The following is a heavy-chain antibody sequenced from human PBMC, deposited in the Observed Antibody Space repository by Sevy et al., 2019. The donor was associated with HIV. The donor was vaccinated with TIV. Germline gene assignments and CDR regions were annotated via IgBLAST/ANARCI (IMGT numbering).Heavy chain of an antibody. Sequence: GGSLRLSCAASGFTFSNYYMSWIRQAPGKGLEWVSYISSLSSYTNFADSVKGRFTISRDNAKNSLYLQMKSLRVEDTAVYYCAGGSGRYNDAFDIWGQGTMVTVSS. CDR1: GFTFSNYY. V-gene: IGHV3-11*06. CDR2: ISSLSSYT. CDR3: AGGSGRYNDAFDI. J-gene: IGHJ3*02. D-gene: IGHD1-26*01.